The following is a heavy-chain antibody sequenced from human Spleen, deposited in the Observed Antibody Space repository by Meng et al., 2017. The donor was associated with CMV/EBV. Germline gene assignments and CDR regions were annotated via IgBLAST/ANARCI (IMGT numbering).Heavy chain of an antibody. Sequence: SISSCDWSWIRQPPGKGMEWIGYIYYSGSTKYNPSLKSRVTISVDTSKNQFSLKLSSVTAADTAVYYCARARFGQRDIAVAGNGFDPWGQGTLVTVSS. D-gene: IGHD6-19*01. CDR1: SISSCD. CDR2: IYYSGST. CDR3: ARARFGQRDIAVAGNGFDP. V-gene: IGHV4-59*01. J-gene: IGHJ5*02.